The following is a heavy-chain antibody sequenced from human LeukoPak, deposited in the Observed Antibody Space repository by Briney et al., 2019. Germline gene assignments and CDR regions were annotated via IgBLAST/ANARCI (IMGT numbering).Heavy chain of an antibody. V-gene: IGHV3-30*02. CDR2: MRLDGTTK. CDR1: GFTFTNYG. J-gene: IGHJ4*02. CDR3: VKDHPVFDQ. Sequence: PGGSLRLSCVASGFTFTNYGMHWVRQTPGKGLEWVAHMRLDGTTKSYADSVQGRFTISRDTSKNALYLQMDNLRTEDTAVYYCVKDHPVFDQWGQGTLVTVSS.